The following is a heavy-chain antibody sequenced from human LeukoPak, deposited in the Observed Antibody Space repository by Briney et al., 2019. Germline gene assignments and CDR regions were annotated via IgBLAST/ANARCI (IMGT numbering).Heavy chain of an antibody. D-gene: IGHD6-19*01. CDR3: AGGSTVAGTEFDY. J-gene: IGHJ4*02. CDR2: IILILGIA. CDR1: GGTFTSYT. Sequence: ASVKVSCKASGGTFTSYTISWVRQAPGQGLEWMGRIILILGIANYAQKFQGRVTITTDKSTSTAYMELSSLRAEDTAVYYCAGGSTVAGTEFDYWGQGTLVTVSS. V-gene: IGHV1-69*02.